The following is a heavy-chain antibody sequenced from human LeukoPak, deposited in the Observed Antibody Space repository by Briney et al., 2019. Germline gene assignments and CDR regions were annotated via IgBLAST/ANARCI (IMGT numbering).Heavy chain of an antibody. CDR2: IYTSGST. CDR3: ARESVTTDAFDI. D-gene: IGHD3-22*01. Sequence: PSETLSLTCTVSGGSISSGSYYWSWIRQPAGKGLEWIGRIYTSGSTNYNPSLKSRVTISVDTSKNQFSLKLSSVTAADTAVYYCARESVTTDAFDIWGQGTMVTVSS. V-gene: IGHV4-61*02. J-gene: IGHJ3*02. CDR1: GGSISSGSYY.